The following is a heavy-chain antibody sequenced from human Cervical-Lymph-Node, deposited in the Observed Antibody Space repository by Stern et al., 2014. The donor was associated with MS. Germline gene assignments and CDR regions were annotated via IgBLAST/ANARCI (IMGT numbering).Heavy chain of an antibody. Sequence: VHLVESGAAVRKPAASVMVSCQVSGYTLTKLSIHWVRQAPGKGLEWMGGFAPEDGKTIYAQKFQGRVTMTEEKSKDTAYIELSGLSFEDTAVYYCAPAMDSGDYDPPLDYWNFDLWGRGTLVTVSS. CDR2: FAPEDGKT. V-gene: IGHV1-24*01. D-gene: IGHD3-3*01. CDR1: GYTLTKLS. J-gene: IGHJ2*01. CDR3: APAMDSGDYDPPLDYWNFDL.